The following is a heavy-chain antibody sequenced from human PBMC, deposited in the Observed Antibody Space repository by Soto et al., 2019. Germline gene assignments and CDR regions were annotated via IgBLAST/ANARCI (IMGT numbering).Heavy chain of an antibody. CDR2: ISGSGGST. Sequence: GGSLRLSCAASGFTFSSYAMSWVRQAPGKGLEWVSAISGSGGSTYYADSVKGRFTISRDNSKNTLYLQMNSLRAEDTAVYYCAKDAPRPLDCSSTSCYDGPYYFDYWCQGTLVTV. D-gene: IGHD2-2*01. CDR3: AKDAPRPLDCSSTSCYDGPYYFDY. J-gene: IGHJ4*02. CDR1: GFTFSSYA. V-gene: IGHV3-23*01.